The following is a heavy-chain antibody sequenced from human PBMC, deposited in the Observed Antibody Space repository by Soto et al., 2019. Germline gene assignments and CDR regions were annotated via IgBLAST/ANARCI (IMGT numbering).Heavy chain of an antibody. J-gene: IGHJ4*02. Sequence: GDSLKISCKGSGHSFTSYWISWVRQMPGKGLEWMGRIDPSDSYTNYSPSFQGHVTISADKSISTAYLQWSSLKASDTAMYYCLCDPSEWRRDGYNFVTAPDYWGQGTLVTVSS. CDR1: GHSFTSYW. CDR2: IDPSDSYT. D-gene: IGHD5-12*01. CDR3: LCDPSEWRRDGYNFVTAPDY. V-gene: IGHV5-10-1*01.